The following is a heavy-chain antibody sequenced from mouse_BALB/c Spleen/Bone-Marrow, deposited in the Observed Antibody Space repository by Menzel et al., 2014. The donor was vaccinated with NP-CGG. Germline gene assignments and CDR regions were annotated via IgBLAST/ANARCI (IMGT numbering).Heavy chain of an antibody. J-gene: IGHJ4*01. CDR3: ARNPIRSNAMDY. Sequence: VQRVESGPGLVQPSQSLSITCTVSGFSFTSYGVHWVRQSSGKGPEWLGVIWSGGTTDYNAPFISRLSISKDNSKSQVFFKMNSPQANDTAIYYCARNPIRSNAMDYWGQGTSVTVSS. CDR1: GFSFTSYG. V-gene: IGHV2-2*02. D-gene: IGHD2-12*01. CDR2: IWSGGTT.